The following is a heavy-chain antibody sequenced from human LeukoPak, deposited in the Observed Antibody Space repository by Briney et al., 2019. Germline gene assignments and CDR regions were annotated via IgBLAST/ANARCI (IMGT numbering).Heavy chain of an antibody. J-gene: IGHJ3*02. D-gene: IGHD3-22*01. Sequence: GGSLRLSCAASGFTFSSYSMDWVRQAPGKGLEWVSSISSSSSYIYYADSVKGRFTISRDNAKNSLYLQMNSLRAEDTAVYYCAREGSYYDSSGFYHDAFDIWGQGTMVTVSS. V-gene: IGHV3-21*01. CDR3: AREGSYYDSSGFYHDAFDI. CDR1: GFTFSSYS. CDR2: ISSSSSYI.